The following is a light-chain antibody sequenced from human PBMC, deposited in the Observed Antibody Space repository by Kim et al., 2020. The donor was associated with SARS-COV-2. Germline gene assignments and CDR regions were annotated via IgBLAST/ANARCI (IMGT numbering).Light chain of an antibody. V-gene: IGKV1-5*03. CDR2: LAS. CDR3: QHYSRFPYT. Sequence: ASVGDRVTITCRASQTISTWLAWYQQNPGKAPNLLIYLASTLESGVPSRFIGSGSGTEFTLTIDSLQPDDFATYYCQHYSRFPYTFGQGTKVDIK. CDR1: QTISTW. J-gene: IGKJ2*01.